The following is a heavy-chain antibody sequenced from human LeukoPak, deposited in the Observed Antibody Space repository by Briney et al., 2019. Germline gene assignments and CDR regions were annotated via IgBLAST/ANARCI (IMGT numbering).Heavy chain of an antibody. J-gene: IGHJ6*04. D-gene: IGHD2-2*01. CDR1: GFTFSSYA. CDR3: AKVGCSSTSCPNLSYYYYYGMDV. V-gene: IGHV3-23*01. CDR2: ISGSGGST. Sequence: GGSLRLSCAASGFTFSSYAMSWVRQAPGKGLEWVSAISGSGGSTYYADSVKGRFTISRDNSKNTLYLQMNSLRAEDTAVYYCAKVGCSSTSCPNLSYYYYYGMDVWGKGTTVTVSS.